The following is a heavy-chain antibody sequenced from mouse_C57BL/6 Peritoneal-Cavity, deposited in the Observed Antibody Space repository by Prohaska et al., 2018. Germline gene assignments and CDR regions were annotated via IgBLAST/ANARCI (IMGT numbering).Heavy chain of an antibody. CDR3: ASMVKRVGYY. D-gene: IGHD2-2*01. Sequence: GASVKLSCKASGYTFTSYWMQWVKQRPGQGLEWIGEIDPSDSYTNYNQKFKGKATLTVDTSSSTAYMQLSSLTSEDSAVYYCASMVKRVGYYWGQGTTLTVSS. CDR1: GYTFTSYW. CDR2: IDPSDSYT. V-gene: IGHV1-50*01. J-gene: IGHJ2*01.